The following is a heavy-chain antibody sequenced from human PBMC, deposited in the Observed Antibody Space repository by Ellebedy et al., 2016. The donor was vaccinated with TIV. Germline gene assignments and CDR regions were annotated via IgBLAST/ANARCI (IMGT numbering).Heavy chain of an antibody. Sequence: SETLSLTXTVSGGSISSGGYYWSWIRQHPGKGLEWIGYIYYSGSTYYNPSLKSRVTISVDTSKNQFSLKLSSVTAADTAVYYCARDLRVPAGLHDAFDIWGQGTMVTVSS. D-gene: IGHD2-2*01. V-gene: IGHV4-31*03. CDR1: GGSISSGGYY. CDR2: IYYSGST. CDR3: ARDLRVPAGLHDAFDI. J-gene: IGHJ3*02.